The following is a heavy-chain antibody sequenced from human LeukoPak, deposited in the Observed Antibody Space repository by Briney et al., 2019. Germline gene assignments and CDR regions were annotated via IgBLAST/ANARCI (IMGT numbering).Heavy chain of an antibody. J-gene: IGHJ4*02. V-gene: IGHV1-18*01. CDR1: GYTFTSYA. Sequence: GASVKVSCKASGYTFTSYAISWVRQAPGQGLEWMGWISAFNGNTKYAQRLQGRVTMTTDTSTSTAYMELRSLRSDDTAVYYCARAQLYYFDYWGQGTLVTVSS. D-gene: IGHD5-18*01. CDR2: ISAFNGNT. CDR3: ARAQLYYFDY.